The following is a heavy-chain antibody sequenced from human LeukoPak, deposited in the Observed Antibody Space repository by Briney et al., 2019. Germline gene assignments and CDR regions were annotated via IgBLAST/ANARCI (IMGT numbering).Heavy chain of an antibody. V-gene: IGHV3-23*01. CDR3: AKRLKRNYYYHYAMDV. D-gene: IGHD3-22*01. CDR1: GFTFKTHA. Sequence: GGSLRLSCAASGFTFKTHAMSWVRQAPGKGLEWVSRIDDSGVIGSYADSVKGRFTISRDNSKMTLTLQMNSLRAEDTAVYYCAKRLKRNYYYHYAMDVWGQGTTVTVSS. J-gene: IGHJ6*02. CDR2: IDDSGVIG.